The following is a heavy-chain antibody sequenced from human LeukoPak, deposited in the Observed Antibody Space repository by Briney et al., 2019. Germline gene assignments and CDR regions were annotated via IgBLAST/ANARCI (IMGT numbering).Heavy chain of an antibody. CDR2: IYYSGST. J-gene: IGHJ4*02. V-gene: IGHV4-30-4*08. Sequence: SETLSLTCTVSGGSISSGGYYWSWIRHPPGKALEWIGYIYYSGSTYYNPSLKSRVTISVDTSKNQFSLKLSSVTAADTAVYYCARGIAAAGTTSSYYFDYWGQGTLVTVSS. D-gene: IGHD6-13*01. CDR1: GGSISSGGYY. CDR3: ARGIAAAGTTSSYYFDY.